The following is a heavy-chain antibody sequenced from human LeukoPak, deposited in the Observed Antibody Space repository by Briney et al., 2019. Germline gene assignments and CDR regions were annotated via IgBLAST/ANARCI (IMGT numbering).Heavy chain of an antibody. Sequence: GGSLRLSCAASGFTFSRYAMHWVRQAPGKGLEWVAVISYDGSNKYYADSVKGRFTISRDNSKNTAYLQMNSLRVEDTAVYYCXXXXPGXNWGSSYFDSWGQGTLVIVSS. CDR2: ISYDGSNK. D-gene: IGHD7-27*01. V-gene: IGHV3-30-3*01. CDR1: GFTFSRYA. J-gene: IGHJ4*02. CDR3: XXXXPGXNWGSSYFDS.